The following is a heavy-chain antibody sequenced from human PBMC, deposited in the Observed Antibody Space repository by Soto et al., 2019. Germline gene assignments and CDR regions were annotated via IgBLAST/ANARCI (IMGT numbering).Heavy chain of an antibody. CDR2: IIPIFGTA. Sequence: QVQLVQSGAEVKKPGSSVKVSCKASGGTFSSYAISWVRQAPGQGLEWMGGIIPIFGTANYAQKFQGRVTITAGDSTSTPYVERSSLGVEDTAAYYCARQRGGGYDGDDYYYYRMDFWGQGTTVTVS. J-gene: IGHJ6*02. V-gene: IGHV1-69*12. CDR1: GGTFSSYA. D-gene: IGHD5-12*01. CDR3: ARQRGGGYDGDDYYYYRMDF.